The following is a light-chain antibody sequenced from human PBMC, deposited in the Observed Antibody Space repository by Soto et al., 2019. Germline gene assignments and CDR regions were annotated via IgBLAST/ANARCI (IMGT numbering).Light chain of an antibody. J-gene: IGKJ5*01. V-gene: IGKV3-20*01. CDR1: QSVSSSY. CDR3: QQYASPPYT. Sequence: EIVLTQSPGTLSLSPVERATLSCRASQSVSSSYLAWYQQKPGQAPRLLIYGASSRATGIPDGFSGSGSGTDFTLTISRLEPEDFAVYYCQQYASPPYTFGQGTRLEIK. CDR2: GAS.